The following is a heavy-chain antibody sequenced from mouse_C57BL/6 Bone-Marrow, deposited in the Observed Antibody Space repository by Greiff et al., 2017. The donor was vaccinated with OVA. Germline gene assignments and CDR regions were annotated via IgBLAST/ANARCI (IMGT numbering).Heavy chain of an antibody. D-gene: IGHD1-1*01. CDR3: ANLITTVVDWYFDV. CDR1: GYTFTSYW. J-gene: IGHJ1*03. CDR2: IYPGSGST. V-gene: IGHV1-55*01. Sequence: QVQLQQPGAELVKPGASVKMSCKASGYTFTSYWITWVKQRPGQGLEWIGDIYPGSGSTNYNEKFKSKATLTVDTSSSTAYMQLSSLTSEDSAVYYCANLITTVVDWYFDVWGTGTTVTVSS.